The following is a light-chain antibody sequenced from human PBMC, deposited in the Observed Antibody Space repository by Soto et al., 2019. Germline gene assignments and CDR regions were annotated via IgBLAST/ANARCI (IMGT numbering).Light chain of an antibody. CDR3: QQYDNSPPSLT. V-gene: IGKV3-20*01. J-gene: IGKJ4*01. Sequence: ELVLTQSPGTLSLSPGERATLSCRASQSVSSTYLAWYQQRPGQAPRLLIYGASSRATGIPDRFSGSGSGTDFTLTISILEPEDVAVYYCQQYDNSPPSLTFGGGTKVEIK. CDR1: QSVSSTY. CDR2: GAS.